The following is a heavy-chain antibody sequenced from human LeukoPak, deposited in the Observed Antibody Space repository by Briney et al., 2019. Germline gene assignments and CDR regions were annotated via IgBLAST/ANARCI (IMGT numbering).Heavy chain of an antibody. Sequence: NAGGSLRLSCAASGFIFSNAWMPWVRQAPGKGLEWVARIKSKTDGETTDYAAPVKGRFTISRDDSKNTVYLQMNSLKTEDTAVYYCTTAVAVTGLDVWGQGTTVTVSS. CDR1: GFIFSNAW. CDR2: IKSKTDGETT. CDR3: TTAVAVTGLDV. J-gene: IGHJ6*02. V-gene: IGHV3-15*01. D-gene: IGHD2-21*02.